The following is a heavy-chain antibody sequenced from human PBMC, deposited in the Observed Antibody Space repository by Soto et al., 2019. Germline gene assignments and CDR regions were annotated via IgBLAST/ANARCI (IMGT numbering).Heavy chain of an antibody. V-gene: IGHV3-30*18. CDR1: GFTFSSYG. Sequence: QVQLVESGGGVVQPGRSLRLSCAASGFTFSSYGMHWVRQAPGKGLEWVAVISYDGSNKYYADSVKGRFTISRDNSKNTLYLQMNSLRAEYTAVYYCAKEGFDGATPYYYYGMDVWGQGTTVTVSS. D-gene: IGHD1-26*01. CDR3: AKEGFDGATPYYYYGMDV. J-gene: IGHJ6*02. CDR2: ISYDGSNK.